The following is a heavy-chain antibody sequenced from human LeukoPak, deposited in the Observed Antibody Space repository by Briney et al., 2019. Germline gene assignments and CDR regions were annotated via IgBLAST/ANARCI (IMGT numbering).Heavy chain of an antibody. D-gene: IGHD3-10*01. CDR1: GFTFSSYA. CDR2: ISGSGGST. Sequence: PGGSLRLSCAASGFTFSSYAMSWVRQAPGKGLEWVSAISGSGGSTYYADSVKGRFTISRDNSKNTLYLQMNSLRAEDTAVYYCAKEFERGEYGSGSYYIDYWGQGTRVAVSP. J-gene: IGHJ4*02. V-gene: IGHV3-23*01. CDR3: AKEFERGEYGSGSYYIDY.